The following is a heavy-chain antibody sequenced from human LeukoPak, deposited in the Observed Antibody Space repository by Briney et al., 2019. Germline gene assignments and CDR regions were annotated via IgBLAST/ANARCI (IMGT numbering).Heavy chain of an antibody. D-gene: IGHD1-26*01. Sequence: GGSLRLSCAASGFTFSSYSMNWVRQAPGKGLEWVSSISSSSSYIYYADSVKGRFTISRDNAKNSLYLQMNSLRAEDTAVYYCAKGPFDSGSYYRTQYYFDYWGQGTLVTVSS. J-gene: IGHJ4*02. CDR1: GFTFSSYS. CDR3: AKGPFDSGSYYRTQYYFDY. V-gene: IGHV3-21*01. CDR2: ISSSSSYI.